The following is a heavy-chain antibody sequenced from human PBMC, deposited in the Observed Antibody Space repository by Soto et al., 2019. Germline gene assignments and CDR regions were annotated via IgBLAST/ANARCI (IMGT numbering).Heavy chain of an antibody. V-gene: IGHV4-34*01. D-gene: IGHD2-2*01. CDR3: ARAIKERVVPAAISDYFDY. Sequence: SETLSLTCAVYGGSFSGYYWSWIRQPPGKGLEWIGEINHSGSTNYNPSLKSRVTISVDTSKNQFSLKLSSVTAADTAVYYCARAIKERVVPAAISDYFDYWGQGTLVTVSS. CDR2: INHSGST. J-gene: IGHJ4*02. CDR1: GGSFSGYY.